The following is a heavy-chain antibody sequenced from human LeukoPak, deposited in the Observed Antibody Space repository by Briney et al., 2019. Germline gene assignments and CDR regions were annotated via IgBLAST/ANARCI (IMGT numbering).Heavy chain of an antibody. CDR1: GGSFSGYY. Sequence: SETLSLTCAVYGGSFSGYYWSWIRQPPGKGLEWIGEINHSGSTNYNPSLKSRVTISVDTSKNQFSLKLSSVTAADTAVYYCARGRSIITIFRNWFDPWGQGTLVTVSS. CDR3: ARGRSIITIFRNWFDP. V-gene: IGHV4-34*01. CDR2: INHSGST. J-gene: IGHJ5*02. D-gene: IGHD3-3*01.